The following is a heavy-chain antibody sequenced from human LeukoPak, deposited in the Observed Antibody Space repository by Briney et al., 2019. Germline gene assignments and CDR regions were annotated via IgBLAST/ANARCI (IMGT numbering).Heavy chain of an antibody. J-gene: IGHJ2*01. CDR1: GGSISSGGYY. D-gene: IGHD2-2*03. CDR2: IYYGGST. CDR3: ARDTHLDIVVVPADQGYFDL. Sequence: SQPLSLTCTVSGGSISSGGYYWSWIRQHPGKGLGWIGYIYYGGSTYYNPSLKSRVTISVDTSKNQFSLKLSSVTAADTAVYYCARDTHLDIVVVPADQGYFDLWGRGTLVTVSS. V-gene: IGHV4-31*03.